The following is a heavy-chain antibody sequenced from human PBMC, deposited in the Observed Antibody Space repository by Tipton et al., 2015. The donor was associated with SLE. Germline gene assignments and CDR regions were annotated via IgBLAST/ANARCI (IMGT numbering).Heavy chain of an antibody. CDR1: GFTFDDYA. V-gene: IGHV3-9*01. CDR2: ISWNSGTI. D-gene: IGHD3-3*01. J-gene: IGHJ6*02. Sequence: RSLRLSCAASGFTFDDYAMNWVRQAPGKGLEWVSGISWNSGTIGYADSVKGRFTISRDNAKNSLYLQMNSLRAEDTAVYYCARVASNDFWSGYPSDGLDVWGQGTTVTVSS. CDR3: ARVASNDFWSGYPSDGLDV.